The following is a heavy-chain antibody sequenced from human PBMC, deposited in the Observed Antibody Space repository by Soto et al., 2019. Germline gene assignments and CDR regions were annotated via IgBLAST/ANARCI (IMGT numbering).Heavy chain of an antibody. CDR3: ARGESSGNYWDFDN. J-gene: IGHJ4*02. D-gene: IGHD1-26*01. V-gene: IGHV3-23*01. CDR1: GFTFSTYA. CDR2: ISGTGVST. Sequence: GGSLRLSCVGSGFTFSTYAMTWVRQAPGKGLEWVAGISGTGVSTYHADSVKGRFTISRDNSKNTLYLQLNSLRAEDTAKYYCARGESSGNYWDFDNWGQGTLVTVSS.